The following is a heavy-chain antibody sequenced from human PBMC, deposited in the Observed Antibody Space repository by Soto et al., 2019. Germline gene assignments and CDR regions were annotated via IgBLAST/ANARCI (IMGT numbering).Heavy chain of an antibody. CDR2: ASAYSGHT. V-gene: IGHV1-18*04. D-gene: IGHD4-17*01. Sequence: QVQLVQSGAEVKKPGASVKVSCKASGYAFGGYAISWVRQAPGQGLEWMGWASAYSGHTDYAQNLRGRVSMTTETSTSTAYMELGSLTSDDTAVYYCARPSGSYGDYAWSLAYWGQGTLVTVSS. CDR1: GYAFGGYA. J-gene: IGHJ4*02. CDR3: ARPSGSYGDYAWSLAY.